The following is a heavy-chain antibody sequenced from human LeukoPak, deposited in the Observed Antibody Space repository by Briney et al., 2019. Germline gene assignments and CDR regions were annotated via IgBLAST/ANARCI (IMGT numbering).Heavy chain of an antibody. CDR1: GFTFSNYN. CDR2: ISSSSSYI. D-gene: IGHD2-8*02. V-gene: IGHV3-21*01. Sequence: GGSLRLSCAASGFTFSNYNMNWVRQAAGKGLEWVSSISSSSSYIYYADSVKGRFTISRDNTKNSLYLQMYSLRAEDTAVYYCARDSPYGTAGYWGQGTLVTVSS. J-gene: IGHJ4*02. CDR3: ARDSPYGTAGY.